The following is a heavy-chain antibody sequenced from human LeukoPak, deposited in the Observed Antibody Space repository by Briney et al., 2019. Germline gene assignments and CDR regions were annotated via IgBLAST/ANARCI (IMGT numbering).Heavy chain of an antibody. CDR2: ISSSSSYI. Sequence: GGSLRLSCAASGFSFSSYTMNWVRQAPGKGLEWVSIISSSSSYIYYADSVKGRFTISRDNSKNTLYLQMNSLRAEDTAVFYCAKATTISAAGSHFVYWGQGTLVTVSS. D-gene: IGHD6-13*01. V-gene: IGHV3-21*04. CDR1: GFSFSSYT. CDR3: AKATTISAAGSHFVY. J-gene: IGHJ4*02.